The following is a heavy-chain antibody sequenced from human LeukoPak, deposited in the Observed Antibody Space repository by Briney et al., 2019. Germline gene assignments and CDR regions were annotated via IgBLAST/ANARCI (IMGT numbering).Heavy chain of an antibody. CDR2: INPNSGGT. J-gene: IGHJ5*02. CDR3: ARDMKRSRARWENLGFDP. Sequence: ASVKVSCKASGYTFTGYCMHWVRQAPGQGLEWMGWINPNSGGTNYAQKFQGRVTMTTDTSTSTAYMELRSLRSDDTAVYYCARDMKRSRARWENLGFDPWGQGTLVTVSS. D-gene: IGHD1-26*01. CDR1: GYTFTGYC. V-gene: IGHV1-2*02.